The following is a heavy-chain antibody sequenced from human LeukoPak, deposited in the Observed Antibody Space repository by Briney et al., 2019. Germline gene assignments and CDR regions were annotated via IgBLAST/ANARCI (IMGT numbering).Heavy chain of an antibody. J-gene: IGHJ4*02. CDR2: ISYDGSNK. D-gene: IGHD6-19*01. CDR1: GFTFSSYG. V-gene: IGHV3-30*03. Sequence: GTSLRLSCAACGFTFSSYGMHWVRQAPGKGLEWVAAISYDGSNKHYADSVKGRFTISRDNSKNTLYLQMNSLSAEDTAVYYCVTGYSSGRYGHFDYWGQGTLVTVSS. CDR3: VTGYSSGRYGHFDY.